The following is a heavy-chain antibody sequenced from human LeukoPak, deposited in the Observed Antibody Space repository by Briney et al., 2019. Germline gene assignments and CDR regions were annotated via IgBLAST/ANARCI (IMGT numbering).Heavy chain of an antibody. Sequence: SSVKVSYKASGGSFSSCAISWVQQAAGQGLKWMGGIIPIFGTANYAQKFQGRVTITTDESTSTAYMELSSLRSEDTAVYYCARLAATGSDNYWGQGNLVTVSS. CDR3: ARLAATGSDNY. CDR2: IIPIFGTA. D-gene: IGHD6-13*01. CDR1: GGSFSSCA. J-gene: IGHJ4*02. V-gene: IGHV1-69*05.